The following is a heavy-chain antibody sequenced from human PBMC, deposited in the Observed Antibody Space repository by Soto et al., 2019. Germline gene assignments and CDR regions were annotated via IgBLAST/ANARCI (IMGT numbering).Heavy chain of an antibody. J-gene: IGHJ6*02. CDR2: IRRKANSYAT. CDR3: TRYAYYDILTGDYYYGMDV. CDR1: GFTFSGSA. D-gene: IGHD3-9*01. V-gene: IGHV3-73*02. Sequence: EVQLVESGGGLVQPGGSLKLSCAASGFTFSGSAMHWVRQASGKGLEWVGRIRRKANSYATAYAASVKGRFTISRDDSKNTAYLQMNSLKTEDTAVYYCTRYAYYDILTGDYYYGMDVWGQGTTVTVSS.